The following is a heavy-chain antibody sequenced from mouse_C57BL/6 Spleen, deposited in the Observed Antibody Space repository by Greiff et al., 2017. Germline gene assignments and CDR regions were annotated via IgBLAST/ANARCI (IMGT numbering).Heavy chain of an antibody. CDR1: GYTFTEYT. CDR2: FYPGSGSI. J-gene: IGHJ3*01. Sequence: VKVVESGAELVKPGASVKLSCKASGYTFTEYTIHWVKQRSGQGLEWIGWFYPGSGSIKYNEKFKDKATLTADKSSSTVYMELSRLTSEDSAVYFCARHEGGYYGSSPFAYWGQGTLVTVSA. V-gene: IGHV1-62-2*01. CDR3: ARHEGGYYGSSPFAY. D-gene: IGHD1-1*01.